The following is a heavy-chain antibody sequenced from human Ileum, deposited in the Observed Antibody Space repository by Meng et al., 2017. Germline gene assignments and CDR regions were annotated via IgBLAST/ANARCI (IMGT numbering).Heavy chain of an antibody. V-gene: IGHV3-33*01. CDR1: VISFSTAG. D-gene: IGHD3-10*01. J-gene: IGHJ4*02. CDR2: IWSDGGNE. Sequence: VQLVGLGGGVVQPGRPLRRSLVSPVISFSTAGRHWVRQAQGNGLEWVAMIWSDGGNEYYADSVKGRFTISRDNSKNTVYLQMDSLRAEDTAVYYCARDRGLRDLDHWGQGTLVTVSS. CDR3: ARDRGLRDLDH.